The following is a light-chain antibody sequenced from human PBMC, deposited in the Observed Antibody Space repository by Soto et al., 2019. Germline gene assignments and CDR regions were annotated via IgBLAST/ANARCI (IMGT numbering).Light chain of an antibody. J-gene: IGLJ1*01. CDR2: EVS. CDR1: SRDVGGHNY. CDR3: SSYTSSSTLNYV. Sequence: QSVLTQPPSASGSPGQSVTISCTGTSRDVGGHNYVSWYQQHPGKAPKLIIREVSKRPSGVSNRFSDSKSGNTASLTVSGLQAEDEADYYCSSYTSSSTLNYVSGTGPKVTVL. V-gene: IGLV2-14*01.